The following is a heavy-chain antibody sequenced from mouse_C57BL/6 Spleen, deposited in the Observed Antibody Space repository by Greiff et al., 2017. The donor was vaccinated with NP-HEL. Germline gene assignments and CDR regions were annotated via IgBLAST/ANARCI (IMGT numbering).Heavy chain of an antibody. CDR1: GYTFTSYW. V-gene: IGHV1-64*01. CDR3: ARSKEYARGYAMDY. D-gene: IGHD5-2*01. Sequence: QVQLQQPGAELVKPGASVKLSCKASGYTFTSYWMHWVKQRPGQGLEWIGMIHPNSGSTNYNEKFKSKATLTVDKSSSTAYMQLSSLTSEDSAVYFCARSKEYARGYAMDYWGQGTSVTVSS. CDR2: IHPNSGST. J-gene: IGHJ4*01.